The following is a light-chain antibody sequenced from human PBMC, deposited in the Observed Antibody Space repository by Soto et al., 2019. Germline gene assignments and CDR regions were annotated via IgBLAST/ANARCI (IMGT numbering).Light chain of an antibody. J-gene: IGLJ1*01. Sequence: QSVLAQPASVSGSPGQSITISCTGTASDVGGYHYVSWYQQYPGKAPKLMIYDVTNRPSGVSDRFSGSKSGNTASLTISGLQAEDEADYYCSSYTISSTYVFGTGTKVPS. V-gene: IGLV2-14*03. CDR1: ASDVGGYHY. CDR2: DVT. CDR3: SSYTISSTYV.